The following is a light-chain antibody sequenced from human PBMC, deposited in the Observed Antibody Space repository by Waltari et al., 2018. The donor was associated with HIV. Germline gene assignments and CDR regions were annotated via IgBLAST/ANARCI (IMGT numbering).Light chain of an antibody. CDR1: ENIYTY. CDR2: GAS. V-gene: IGKV1-39*01. CDR3: QQSYNTVVFT. Sequence: DIHFTQFPSSLSGSVGDRVNITCRASENIYTYLHWYQEKPGKAPKILIHGASKLQNGVTPRFSGGGYGTEFTLTIDNLRPEDFATYFCQQSYNTVVFTFGQGT. J-gene: IGKJ2*01.